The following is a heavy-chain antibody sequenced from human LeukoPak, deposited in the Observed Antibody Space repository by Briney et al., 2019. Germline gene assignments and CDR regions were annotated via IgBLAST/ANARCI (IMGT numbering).Heavy chain of an antibody. Sequence: GGSLRLSCAASGFTFSSYSMNWVRQAQGKGLEWVSSISSSSSYIYYADSVKGRFTISRDNAKNSLYLQMNSLRAEDTAVYYCARDRGYYYDSKAQGWGQGTLVTVSS. CDR3: ARDRGYYYDSKAQG. J-gene: IGHJ4*02. CDR2: ISSSSSYI. D-gene: IGHD3-22*01. CDR1: GFTFSSYS. V-gene: IGHV3-21*01.